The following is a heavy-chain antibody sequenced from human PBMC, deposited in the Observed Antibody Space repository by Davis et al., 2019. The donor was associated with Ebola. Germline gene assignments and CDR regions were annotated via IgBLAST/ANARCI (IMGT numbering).Heavy chain of an antibody. J-gene: IGHJ5*02. V-gene: IGHV4-4*07. CDR3: ASPPLGYCSSPSCGPQFDR. CDR1: GGSISSYY. Sequence: PSETLSLTCTVSGGSISSYYWNWIRQPAGKGLEWIGRIYTSGNTIYNPSLKSRVTMSVDTSKNQFSLELSSVTAADTAVYYCASPPLGYCSSPSCGPQFDRWGQGTLVTVSS. CDR2: IYTSGNT. D-gene: IGHD2-2*01.